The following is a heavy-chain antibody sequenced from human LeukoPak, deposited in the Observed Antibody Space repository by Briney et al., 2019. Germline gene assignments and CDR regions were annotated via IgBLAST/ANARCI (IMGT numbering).Heavy chain of an antibody. D-gene: IGHD1/OR15-1a*01. Sequence: GGSLRLSCEASGFTFTTYWLGWVRQPPGKGLEWVANIKQDGTEKYYVDSVKGRFTISRDNAKNSLYLQMNSLRAEDTAVYYCAKETTRSLGYYYYMDVWGKGTTVTVSS. CDR3: AKETTRSLGYYYYMDV. CDR2: IKQDGTEK. J-gene: IGHJ6*03. CDR1: GFTFTTYW. V-gene: IGHV3-7*01.